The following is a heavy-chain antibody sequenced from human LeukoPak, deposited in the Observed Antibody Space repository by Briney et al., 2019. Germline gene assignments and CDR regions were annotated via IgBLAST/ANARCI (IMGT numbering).Heavy chain of an antibody. D-gene: IGHD2-2*01. CDR1: GFTFSIYG. CDR2: ISGRGGST. Sequence: GGSLRLSCAASGFTFSIYGMSWVRQAPGKGLEWVSGISGRGGSTYYADSVKGRFTISRDNSKNTLYLQMNSLRAEDTAVYYCAKVGEYQLLLYAFDMWGQGTMVTVSS. J-gene: IGHJ3*02. V-gene: IGHV3-23*01. CDR3: AKVGEYQLLLYAFDM.